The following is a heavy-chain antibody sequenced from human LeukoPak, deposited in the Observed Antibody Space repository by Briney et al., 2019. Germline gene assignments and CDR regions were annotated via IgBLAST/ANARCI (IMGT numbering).Heavy chain of an antibody. V-gene: IGHV4-59*12. CDR1: GGSMSPYH. CDR3: ARDLYCTNGVCYLRPYYFDY. D-gene: IGHD2-8*01. Sequence: SETLSLTCTVSGGSMSPYHWGWIRQPPGKGLEWTGYIYYSGSTNYNPSLNSRVTISVDTSKNQFSLRLSSVTAADTAIYYCARDLYCTNGVCYLRPYYFDYWGQGTLVTVSS. CDR2: IYYSGST. J-gene: IGHJ4*02.